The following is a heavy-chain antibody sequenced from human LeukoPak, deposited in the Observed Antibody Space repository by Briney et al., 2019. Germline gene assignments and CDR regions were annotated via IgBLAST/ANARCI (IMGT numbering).Heavy chain of an antibody. CDR1: GYTFTSYA. V-gene: IGHV1-3*01. J-gene: IGHJ4*02. CDR3: AREGPKYGDYFDY. CDR2: INAGNGST. D-gene: IGHD4-17*01. Sequence: ASVKVSCKASGYTFTSYAMHWVRQAPGQRLEWMGWINAGNGSTKYSQKFQGRVTITRDTSASTAYMELSSLRSEDTAVYYCAREGPKYGDYFDYWGQGTLVTVSS.